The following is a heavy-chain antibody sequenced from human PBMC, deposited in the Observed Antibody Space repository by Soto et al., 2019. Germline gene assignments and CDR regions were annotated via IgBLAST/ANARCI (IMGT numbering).Heavy chain of an antibody. Sequence: GGSLRLSCAASGFTFSSYAMSWVRQAPGKGLEWVSAISGSGGSTYYADSVKGRFTISRDNSKNTLYLQMNSLRAEDTAVYYCAKGNRGSNFGYYYGMDVWGQGTTVTVSS. V-gene: IGHV3-23*01. D-gene: IGHD4-4*01. CDR1: GFTFSSYA. CDR2: ISGSGGST. CDR3: AKGNRGSNFGYYYGMDV. J-gene: IGHJ6*02.